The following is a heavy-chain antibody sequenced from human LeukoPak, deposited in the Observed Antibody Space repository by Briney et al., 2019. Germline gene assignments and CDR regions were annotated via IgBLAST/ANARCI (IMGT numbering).Heavy chain of an antibody. D-gene: IGHD3-22*01. CDR3: ARSIPRYDGSAYYPDY. V-gene: IGHV1-3*01. Sequence: GASVKVSCKASGYTFTSYAMHWVRQAPGQRLEWMGWINAGNGNTKYSQKFQGRVTITRDTSASTAYMELSSLGSEDTAVYYCARSIPRYDGSAYYPDYWGQGTLVTVSS. CDR1: GYTFTSYA. J-gene: IGHJ4*02. CDR2: INAGNGNT.